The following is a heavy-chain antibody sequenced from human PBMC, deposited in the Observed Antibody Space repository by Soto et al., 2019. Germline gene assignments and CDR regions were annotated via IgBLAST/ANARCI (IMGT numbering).Heavy chain of an antibody. J-gene: IGHJ4*02. CDR2: IYWDDDM. CDR1: GFSLSTSGVG. Sequence: QITLKESGPTLMEPTQTLTLTCTFSGFSLSTSGVGVGWIRQPPRKALEWLALIYWDDDMRYSPSLRSRLTIAKETSENQVVLTMTTMDPVDTATYYWARLRGYWSVSNCRYYFDSWGQGTLVTVSS. CDR3: ARLRGYWSVSNCRYYFDS. D-gene: IGHD2-15*01. V-gene: IGHV2-5*02.